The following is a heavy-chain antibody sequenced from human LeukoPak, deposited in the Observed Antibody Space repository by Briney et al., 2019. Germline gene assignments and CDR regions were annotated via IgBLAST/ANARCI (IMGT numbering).Heavy chain of an antibody. V-gene: IGHV6-1*01. CDR2: TWYRSKWTN. CDR1: GDSVSSNSAA. CDR3: ASQRSGYSGYDQGWFDP. Sequence: SQTLSLTCAISGDSVSSNSAAWNWIRQSPSRGLESLGRTWYRSKWTNDYALSMKSRITINPDTSKNQFSLKLSSVTAADTAVYYCASQRSGYSGYDQGWFDPWGQGTLVTVSS. J-gene: IGHJ5*02. D-gene: IGHD5-12*01.